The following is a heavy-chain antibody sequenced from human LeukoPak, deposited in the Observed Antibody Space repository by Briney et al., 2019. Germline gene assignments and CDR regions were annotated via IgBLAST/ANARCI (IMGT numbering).Heavy chain of an antibody. J-gene: IGHJ5*02. V-gene: IGHV4-34*01. Sequence: SETLSLTCAVYGGSFSGYYWSWIRQPPGKGLEWIGEINHSGSTNYNPSLKSRVTISVDTSKNQFSLKLSSVTAADTAVYYCARVGFIISSAINGFDPWGQGTLVTVSS. CDR3: ARVGFIISSAINGFDP. CDR2: INHSGST. CDR1: GGSFSGYY. D-gene: IGHD3-10*01.